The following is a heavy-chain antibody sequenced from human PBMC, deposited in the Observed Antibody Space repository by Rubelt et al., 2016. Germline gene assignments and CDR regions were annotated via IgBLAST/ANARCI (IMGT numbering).Heavy chain of an antibody. CDR1: GFTVSSKY. Sequence: EVQVVESGGGLVQPGGSLRLSCAASGFTVSSKYMSWVRQAPGKGLEWVGRIKSKTDGGTIDYAAPVKGRLSISRDDSKNTVYLQMNSLKTEDTAVYYCSAGAKRYAMDVMGQGTTVTVSS. D-gene: IGHD4/OR15-4a*01. V-gene: IGHV3-15*01. CDR3: SAGAKRYAMDV. CDR2: IKSKTDGGTI. J-gene: IGHJ6*02.